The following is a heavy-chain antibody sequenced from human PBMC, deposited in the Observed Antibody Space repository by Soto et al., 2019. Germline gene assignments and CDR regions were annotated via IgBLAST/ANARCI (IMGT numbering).Heavy chain of an antibody. CDR3: TGASSLDFDF. CDR1: GFTFGDYA. V-gene: IGHV3-49*04. Sequence: PGGSLRLSCTTSGFTFGDYALSWVRQAPGKGLEWVGFIRRNAYGGTTDYAASVKGRFTISRDDSKSIAYLQMNSLRTEDTALDYGTGASSLDFDFWGKGPLVPVS. J-gene: IGHJ4*02. D-gene: IGHD3-16*01. CDR2: IRRNAYGGTT.